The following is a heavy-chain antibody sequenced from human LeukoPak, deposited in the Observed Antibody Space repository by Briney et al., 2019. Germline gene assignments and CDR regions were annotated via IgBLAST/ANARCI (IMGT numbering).Heavy chain of an antibody. CDR3: ARVVLRFLEWSETNWFDP. CDR2: IRYDGSNT. D-gene: IGHD3-3*01. Sequence: PGGSLRLSCAAPGFTFSSYGMHWVRQAPGKGLEWVAFIRYDGSNTYYGDSVKGRFTISRDNSKNTLYLQMNSLRAEDTAVYYCARVVLRFLEWSETNWFDPWGQGTLVTVSS. CDR1: GFTFSSYG. J-gene: IGHJ5*02. V-gene: IGHV3-30*02.